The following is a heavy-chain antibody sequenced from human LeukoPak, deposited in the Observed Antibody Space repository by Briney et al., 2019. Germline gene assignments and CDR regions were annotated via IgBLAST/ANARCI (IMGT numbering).Heavy chain of an antibody. CDR3: ARVRLANTPEFFQH. Sequence: PGGSLRLSCAASGFTFNDYWMSWVRQAPGKGLEWVASIKQDGGEKRYVDSVKGRFTISRDNTENSLYLQMNSLGAEDTALYSCARVRLANTPEFFQHWGQGTLVTVSS. CDR2: IKQDGGEK. D-gene: IGHD3-9*01. V-gene: IGHV3-7*03. CDR1: GFTFNDYW. J-gene: IGHJ1*01.